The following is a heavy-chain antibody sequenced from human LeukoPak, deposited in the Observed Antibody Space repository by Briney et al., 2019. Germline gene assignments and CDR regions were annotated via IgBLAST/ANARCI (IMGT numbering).Heavy chain of an antibody. CDR3: AKDGLHCSSTSCRYYYYYYYMDV. V-gene: IGHV3-30*02. CDR1: GFTFSSYG. Sequence: GGSLRLSCAASGFTFSSYGMHRVRQAPGKGLEWVAFIRYDGSNKYYADSVKGRFTISRDNSKNTLYLQMNSLRAEDTAVYYCAKDGLHCSSTSCRYYYYYYYMDVWGKGTTVTVSS. J-gene: IGHJ6*03. CDR2: IRYDGSNK. D-gene: IGHD2-2*01.